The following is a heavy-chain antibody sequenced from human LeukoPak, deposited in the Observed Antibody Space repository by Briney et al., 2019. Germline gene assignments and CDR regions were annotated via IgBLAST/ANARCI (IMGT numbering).Heavy chain of an antibody. V-gene: IGHV3-64*02. CDR3: TRGSGPLYFDF. J-gene: IGHJ4*02. CDR2: MSHDGGTT. CDR1: GFSLRSYA. D-gene: IGHD6-19*01. Sequence: GGSLRLSCAASGFSLRSYAIHWVRRAPGKGLEYVSAMSHDGGTTYYADSVKGGFTVSRHNSRNMVYLQMGGLRAEDMAVYYCTRGSGPLYFDFWGQGTQVTVSS.